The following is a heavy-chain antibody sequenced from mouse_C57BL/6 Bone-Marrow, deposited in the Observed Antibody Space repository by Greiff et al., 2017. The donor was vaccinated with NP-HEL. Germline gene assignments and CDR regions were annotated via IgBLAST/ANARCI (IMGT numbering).Heavy chain of an antibody. Sequence: QVQLQQPGAELVRPGSSVKLSCKASGYTFTSYWMDWVKQRPGQGLEWIGNIYPSDSETHYNQKFKDKATLTVDKSSSTAYMQLSSLTSEDSAVYYCAMSITTVVARNYAMDYWGQGTSVTVSS. CDR3: AMSITTVVARNYAMDY. J-gene: IGHJ4*01. CDR1: GYTFTSYW. D-gene: IGHD1-1*01. CDR2: IYPSDSET. V-gene: IGHV1-61*01.